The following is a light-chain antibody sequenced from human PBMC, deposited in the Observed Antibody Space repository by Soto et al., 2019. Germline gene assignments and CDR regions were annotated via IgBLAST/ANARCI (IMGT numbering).Light chain of an antibody. CDR2: QVS. V-gene: IGLV2-14*01. J-gene: IGLJ1*01. CDR1: SSDVGGYDY. Sequence: LTQPACVSGSPGQSITISCTGTSSDVGGYDYISWYQQHPGKAPKLMIYQVSNRPSGVSNRFSGSKSGNTASLTISGLQAEDETDYYCSSFRSGNTYVFGTGTKVTVL. CDR3: SSFRSGNTYV.